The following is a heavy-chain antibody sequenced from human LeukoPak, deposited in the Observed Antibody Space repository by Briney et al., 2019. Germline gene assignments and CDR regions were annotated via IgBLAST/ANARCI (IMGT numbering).Heavy chain of an antibody. CDR3: ARGEAYSSGWYGIGFDP. Sequence: GGSLRLSCAASGFTFSSYEMNWVRQAPGKGLEWVSYISSSGSTIYYADSVKGRFTISRDNAKNSLYLQMNSLRAEDTAVYYCARGEAYSSGWYGIGFDPWGQGTLVTVSS. D-gene: IGHD6-19*01. CDR1: GFTFSSYE. CDR2: ISSSGSTI. V-gene: IGHV3-48*03. J-gene: IGHJ5*02.